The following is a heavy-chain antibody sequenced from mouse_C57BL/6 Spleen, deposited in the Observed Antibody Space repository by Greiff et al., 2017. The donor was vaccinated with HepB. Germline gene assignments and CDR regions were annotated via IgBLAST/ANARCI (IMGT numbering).Heavy chain of an antibody. V-gene: IGHV1-80*01. Sequence: VQLQHSGAELVKPGASVKISCKASGYAFSSYWMNWVKQRPGKGLEWIGQIYPGDGDTNYNGKFKGKATLTADKSSSTAYMQLSSLTSEDSAVYFCARRWLLKDYYAMDYWGQGTSVTVSS. D-gene: IGHD2-3*01. J-gene: IGHJ4*01. CDR1: GYAFSSYW. CDR3: ARRWLLKDYYAMDY. CDR2: IYPGDGDT.